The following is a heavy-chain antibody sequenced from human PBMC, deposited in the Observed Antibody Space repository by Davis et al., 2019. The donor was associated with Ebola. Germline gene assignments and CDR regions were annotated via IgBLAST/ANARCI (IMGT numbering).Heavy chain of an antibody. Sequence: SETLSLTCTVSGASISTGGYYWSWIRQRPGKGLEWIGYVYYIGSTYYNPSLKSRVKISVDTSKNQFSLTLTSVTAADTAVYYCAREVRPHGRVLYYFDYWGQGTLVTVSS. CDR2: VYYIGST. J-gene: IGHJ4*02. CDR3: AREVRPHGRVLYYFDY. CDR1: GASISTGGYY. D-gene: IGHD5-24*01. V-gene: IGHV4-31*03.